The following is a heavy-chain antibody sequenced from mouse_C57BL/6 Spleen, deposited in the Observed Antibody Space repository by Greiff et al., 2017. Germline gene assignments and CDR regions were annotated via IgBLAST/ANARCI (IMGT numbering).Heavy chain of an antibody. J-gene: IGHJ1*01. V-gene: IGHV1-42*01. CDR2: INPSTGGT. CDR1: GYSFTGYY. D-gene: IGHD1-1*01. CDR3: ANYYGSSYNWYFDV. Sequence: EVQLQQSGPELVKPGASVKISCKASGYSFTGYYMNWVKQSPEKSLEWIGEINPSTGGTTYNQKFKAKATLTVDKSSSTAYMQLKSLTSEDSAVYYCANYYGSSYNWYFDVWGPGTPVTVSA.